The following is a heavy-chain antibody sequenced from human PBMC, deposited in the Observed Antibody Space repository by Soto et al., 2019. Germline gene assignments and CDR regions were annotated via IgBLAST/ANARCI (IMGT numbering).Heavy chain of an antibody. D-gene: IGHD6-19*01. V-gene: IGHV3-7*01. J-gene: IGHJ4*02. CDR1: GFTFNRYW. Sequence: EVQLVESGGGLVQPGGSLRLSCAASGFTFNRYWMTWVRQAPGKGLEWVANINQDGSEKYCVDSVKGRFTISRDNAKNSLNRQIKSLRAEVTAVYYCAREFWGSGRKDYWGQGPLVTVSP. CDR2: INQDGSEK. CDR3: AREFWGSGRKDY.